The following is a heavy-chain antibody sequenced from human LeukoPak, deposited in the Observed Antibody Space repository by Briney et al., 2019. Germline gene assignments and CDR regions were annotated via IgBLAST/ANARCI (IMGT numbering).Heavy chain of an antibody. CDR1: GFTFSSYW. J-gene: IGHJ6*02. CDR2: IKEDGSEK. D-gene: IGHD6-13*01. CDR3: ARIQRAAAGTGKYYHYFYGMDV. Sequence: PGGSLRLSCAASGFTFSSYWMRWVRQAPGKGLEWVANIKEDGSEKHYVDSVKGRFTISRDNAKNSLYLQMNSLRAEDTAVYCCARIQRAAAGTGKYYHYFYGMDVWGQGTTVTVS. V-gene: IGHV3-7*01.